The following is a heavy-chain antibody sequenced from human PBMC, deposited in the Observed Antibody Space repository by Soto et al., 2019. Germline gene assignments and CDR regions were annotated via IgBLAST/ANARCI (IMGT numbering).Heavy chain of an antibody. Sequence: EAQLLESGGGLVQPGGSLRLSCAASGFTFSSYARSWVRQAPGKGLEWVSAISGSGGSTYYADSVKGRFTISRDNSKNTLYLQMNSLRAEDTAVYYCAKDQRYYYDPLDYWGQGTLVTVSS. CDR3: AKDQRYYYDPLDY. CDR2: ISGSGGST. J-gene: IGHJ4*02. V-gene: IGHV3-23*01. CDR1: GFTFSSYA. D-gene: IGHD3-22*01.